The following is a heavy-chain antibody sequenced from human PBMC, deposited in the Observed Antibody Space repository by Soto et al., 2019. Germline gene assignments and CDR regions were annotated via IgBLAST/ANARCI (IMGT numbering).Heavy chain of an antibody. V-gene: IGHV1-24*01. CDR1: GYTLTELS. CDR3: ATGSPHYDILTGNPTYYYYGMDV. D-gene: IGHD3-9*01. J-gene: IGHJ6*02. CDR2: FDPEDGET. Sequence: GASVKVSCKVSGYTLTELSMHWVRQAPGKGLEWMGGFDPEDGETIYAQKFQGRVTMTEDTSTDTAYMELSSLRSEDTAVYYCATGSPHYDILTGNPTYYYYGMDVWRQGTTVTVSS.